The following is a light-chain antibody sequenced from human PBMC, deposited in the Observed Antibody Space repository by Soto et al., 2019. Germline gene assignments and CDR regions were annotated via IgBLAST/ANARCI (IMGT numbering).Light chain of an antibody. J-gene: IGKJ1*01. Sequence: EIVLTQSPGTLSLSPGERATLSCRASQSVSRSYLAWYQQKPGQAPRLLIYGASSRATGIPDRFSGSGSGTDFTHTISRLEPEDFAVYYCQQYGSSPPWTFGQGTKVEIK. CDR1: QSVSRSY. CDR2: GAS. V-gene: IGKV3-20*01. CDR3: QQYGSSPPWT.